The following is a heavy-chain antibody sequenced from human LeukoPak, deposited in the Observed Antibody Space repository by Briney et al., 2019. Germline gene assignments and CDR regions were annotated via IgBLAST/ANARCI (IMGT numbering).Heavy chain of an antibody. CDR1: GGTFSSYA. D-gene: IGHD2-2*01. CDR3: ASRPHYCSSTSCYWIHFDY. Sequence: SVKVSCKASGGTFSSYAISWVRQAPGQGLEWMGGIVPIFGTANYAQKFQGRVTITADESTSTAYMELSSLRSEDTAVYYCASRPHYCSSTSCYWIHFDYWGQGTLVTVSP. V-gene: IGHV1-69*13. J-gene: IGHJ4*02. CDR2: IVPIFGTA.